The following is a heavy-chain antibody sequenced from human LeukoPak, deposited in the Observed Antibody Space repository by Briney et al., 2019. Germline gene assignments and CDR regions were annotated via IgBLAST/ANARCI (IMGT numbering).Heavy chain of an antibody. CDR2: IHYSGST. Sequence: SETLSLTCAGYGGSFSGYYWSWIRQPPGKGLEWIGYIHYSGSTHYNPSLKSRVTISVDTSKNQVSLKLRSVTAADTAVYYCARTTEGYAGGPGYSYYYYMDVWGKGTTVTISS. D-gene: IGHD5-12*01. V-gene: IGHV4-59*01. CDR1: GGSFSGYY. CDR3: ARTTEGYAGGPGYSYYYYMDV. J-gene: IGHJ6*03.